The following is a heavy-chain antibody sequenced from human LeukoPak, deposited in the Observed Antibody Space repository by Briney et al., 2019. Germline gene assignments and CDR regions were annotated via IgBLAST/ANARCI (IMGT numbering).Heavy chain of an antibody. CDR1: GFTFSNYA. CDR3: AELGITMIGGV. J-gene: IGHJ6*04. Sequence: PGGSLRLSCAASGFTFSNYAMNWVRQAPGKGLGWVSSITAGGSFKYYADSAEGRFTVSRDNAKNSLYLQMNSLRAEDTAVYYCAELGITMIGGVWGKGTTVTISS. CDR2: ITAGGSFK. D-gene: IGHD3-10*02. V-gene: IGHV3-21*01.